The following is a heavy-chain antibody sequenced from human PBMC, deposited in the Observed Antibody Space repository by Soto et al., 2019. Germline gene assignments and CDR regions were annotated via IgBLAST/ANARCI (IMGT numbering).Heavy chain of an antibody. Sequence: GASVKVSCKASGYTFTSYYMHWVRQAPGQGLEWMGIINPSGGSTSYAQKFQGRVTMTRDTSTSTVYMELSSLRSEDTAVYYCARDGNPYYDFWSGYFPRDTFNNWFDPWGQGTLVTVSS. V-gene: IGHV1-46*03. CDR3: ARDGNPYYDFWSGYFPRDTFNNWFDP. CDR2: INPSGGST. D-gene: IGHD3-3*01. CDR1: GYTFTSYY. J-gene: IGHJ5*02.